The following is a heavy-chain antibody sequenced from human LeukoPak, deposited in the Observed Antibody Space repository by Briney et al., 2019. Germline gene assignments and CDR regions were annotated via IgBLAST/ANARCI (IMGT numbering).Heavy chain of an antibody. CDR2: IYYSGST. D-gene: IGHD6-6*01. J-gene: IGHJ6*03. CDR1: GGSMSSGGYS. CDR3: ARLAALRGFYYYMDV. V-gene: IGHV4-30-4*07. Sequence: SETLSFTCAVSGGSMSSGGYSWSWIRQPPGKGLEWIGYIYYSGSTYYNPSLKSRVTISLDTSKNQFSLKVNSVTAADTALYYCARLAALRGFYYYMDVWGKGATVTVSS.